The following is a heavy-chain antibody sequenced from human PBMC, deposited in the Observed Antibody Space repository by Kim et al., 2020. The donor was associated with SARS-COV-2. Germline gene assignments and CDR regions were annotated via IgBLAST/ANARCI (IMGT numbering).Heavy chain of an antibody. CDR3: ARARTRITMVRGVITPVGWFDP. D-gene: IGHD3-10*01. CDR1: GGSFSGYY. CDR2: INHSGST. V-gene: IGHV4-34*01. Sequence: SETLSLTCAVYGGSFSGYYWSWIRQPPGKGLEWIGEINHSGSTNYNPSLKSRVTISVDTSKNQFSLKLSSVTAADTAVYYCARARTRITMVRGVITPVGWFDPWGKGTLVTVAS. J-gene: IGHJ5*02.